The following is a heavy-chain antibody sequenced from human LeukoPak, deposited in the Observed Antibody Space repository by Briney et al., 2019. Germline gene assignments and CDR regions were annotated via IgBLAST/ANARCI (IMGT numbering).Heavy chain of an antibody. CDR1: GYTFTSYA. V-gene: IGHV1-3*01. D-gene: IGHD2-2*01. J-gene: IGHJ6*02. Sequence: ASVTVSCTASGYTFTSYAMHWVRQAPGQRLEWMGWINAGNGNTKYSQKFQGRVTITRDTSASTAYMELSSLRSEDTAVYYCARASIVVVPAATYYYYGMDVWGQGTTVTVSS. CDR3: ARASIVVVPAATYYYYGMDV. CDR2: INAGNGNT.